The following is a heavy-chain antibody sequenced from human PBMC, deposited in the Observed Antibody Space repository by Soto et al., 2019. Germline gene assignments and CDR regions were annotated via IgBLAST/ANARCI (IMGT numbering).Heavy chain of an antibody. D-gene: IGHD6-13*01. CDR3: ARCGGAIAAAGSYYYMDV. J-gene: IGHJ6*03. CDR2: ISSSSSYI. Sequence: GGSLRLSCAASGFTFSSYSMNWVRQAPGKGLEWVSSISSSSSYIYYADSGKGRFTISRDNAKNSLYLQMNSLRAEDTAEYSGARCGGAIAAAGSYYYMDVWGKGTTVTVSS. CDR1: GFTFSSYS. V-gene: IGHV3-21*01.